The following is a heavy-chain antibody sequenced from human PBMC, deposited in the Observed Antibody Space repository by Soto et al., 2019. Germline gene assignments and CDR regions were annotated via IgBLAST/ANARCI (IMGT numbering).Heavy chain of an antibody. V-gene: IGHV4-61*01. D-gene: IGHD4-17*01. CDR2: GSYSGTT. CDR3: ARGATVTQYDY. CDR1: GVSVSSGSFY. J-gene: IGHJ4*02. Sequence: SETLSLTCTASGVSVSSGSFYWAWIRQPPGKGLEWIGFGSYSGTTNYKPSLKSRVTISVDTSRSQISLKVSSLTAADTAAYYCARGATVTQYDYWGQGTLVTVSS.